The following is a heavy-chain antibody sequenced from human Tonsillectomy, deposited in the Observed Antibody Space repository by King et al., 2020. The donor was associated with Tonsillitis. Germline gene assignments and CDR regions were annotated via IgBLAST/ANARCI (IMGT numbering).Heavy chain of an antibody. Sequence: VQLVQSGAEVKKPGASVKVSCKASGYTFTGYYMHWVRQAPGQGLEWMGWINPNSGGTNYAQKFQGWVTMTRETPISTAYMGLSRLRSDDTAVYYCARGPSHTVFGAVIPRGDAFDIWGQGTMVTVSS. J-gene: IGHJ3*02. CDR3: ARGPSHTVFGAVIPRGDAFDI. CDR1: GYTFTGYY. D-gene: IGHD3-3*01. CDR2: INPNSGGT. V-gene: IGHV1-2*04.